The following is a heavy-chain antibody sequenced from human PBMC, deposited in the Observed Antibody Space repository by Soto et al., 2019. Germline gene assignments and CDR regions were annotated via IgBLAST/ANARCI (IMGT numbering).Heavy chain of an antibody. CDR2: IDPSDSYT. Sequence: GESLKISCKGSGYSFTSYWISWVRQMPGKGLEWMGRIDPSDSYTNYSPSFQGHVTISADKSISTAYLQWSSLKASDTAMYYCDRHTLPTKLGGLNYYYYPGMEVWGQGTTVTVSS. CDR3: DRHTLPTKLGGLNYYYYPGMEV. V-gene: IGHV5-10-1*01. J-gene: IGHJ6*02. D-gene: IGHD3-16*01. CDR1: GYSFTSYW.